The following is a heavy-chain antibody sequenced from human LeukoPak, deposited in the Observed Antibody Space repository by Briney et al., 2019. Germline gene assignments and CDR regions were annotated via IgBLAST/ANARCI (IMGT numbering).Heavy chain of an antibody. J-gene: IGHJ3*02. CDR3: ARGGGTTVTKRILVAFDI. Sequence: PSETLSLTCAVSGGSISSSNWWSWVRQPPGKGLEWIGEINHSGSTNYNPSLKSRVTISVDTSKNQFSLKLSSVTAADTAVYYCARGGGTTVTKRILVAFDIWGQGTMVTVSS. CDR2: INHSGST. D-gene: IGHD4-17*01. CDR1: GGSISSSNW. V-gene: IGHV4-4*02.